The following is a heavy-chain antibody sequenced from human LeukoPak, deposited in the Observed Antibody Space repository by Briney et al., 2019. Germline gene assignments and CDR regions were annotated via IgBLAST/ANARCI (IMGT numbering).Heavy chain of an antibody. CDR3: ASHIVATTEEYFQH. Sequence: GGSLRLSCAASGFTFSDYYMSWIRQAPGKGLEWVSYISSSSSYTNYADSVKGRFTISRDNAKNSLYLRMNSLRAEDTAVYYCASHIVATTEEYFQHWGQGTLVTVSS. V-gene: IGHV3-11*06. D-gene: IGHD5-12*01. CDR2: ISSSSSYT. J-gene: IGHJ1*01. CDR1: GFTFSDYY.